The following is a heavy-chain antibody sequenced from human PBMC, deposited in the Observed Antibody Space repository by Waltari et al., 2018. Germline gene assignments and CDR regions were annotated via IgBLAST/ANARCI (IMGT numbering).Heavy chain of an antibody. D-gene: IGHD2-15*01. CDR2: VHRSGRT. V-gene: IGHV4-4*02. CDR3: ARDRGRGLYLDS. Sequence: QMQLQESGPGLVKPSGTLSLPCVFSGDPMSTNNSGSWVRQSPEKGLVGIGQVHRSGRTNDNPSVASRVDMSLEMSINQFSLKGVCATAADTAVYYCARDRGRGLYLDSWGQGTLVTVSP. CDR1: GDPMSTNNS. J-gene: IGHJ4*02.